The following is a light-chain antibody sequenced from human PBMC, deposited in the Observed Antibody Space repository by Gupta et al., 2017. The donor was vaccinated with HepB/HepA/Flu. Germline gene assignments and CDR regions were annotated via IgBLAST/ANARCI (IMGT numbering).Light chain of an antibody. CDR3: RQEDNPSWT. Sequence: AIQMTQSPSSLSASVGDTVTITCRASQDIRNDLGWYQQRPGKAPKALIYGASNLQSEVPSRFSGSGSGTEFTLTISSLQPEDFGTYYCRQEDNPSWTFGQGTKVENK. CDR2: GAS. J-gene: IGKJ1*01. V-gene: IGKV1-6*01. CDR1: QDIRND.